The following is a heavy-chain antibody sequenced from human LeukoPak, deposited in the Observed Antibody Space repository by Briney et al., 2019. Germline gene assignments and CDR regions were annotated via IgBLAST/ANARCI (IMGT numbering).Heavy chain of an antibody. Sequence: TLSLTCTVSGGSISSGGYYWSWIRQHPGKGLEWIGYIYYSGSTYYNPSLKSRVTISVDTSKNQFSLKLSSVTAADTAVYYCARRAQSHYYMDVWGKGTTVTVSS. V-gene: IGHV4-31*03. J-gene: IGHJ6*03. CDR2: IYYSGST. CDR3: ARRAQSHYYMDV. CDR1: GGSISSGGYY.